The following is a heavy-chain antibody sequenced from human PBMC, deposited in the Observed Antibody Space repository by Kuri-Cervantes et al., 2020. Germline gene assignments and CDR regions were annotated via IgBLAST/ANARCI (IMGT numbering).Heavy chain of an antibody. CDR2: IYHSGST. Sequence: SETLSLTCAVSGGSISSGGYSWSWIRQPPGKGLEWIGYIYHSGSTYYNPSLKSRVTISVDPSKNQFSLKLSSVTAADTAVYYCARRGREGATLDYWGQGTLVTVSS. D-gene: IGHD1-26*01. CDR3: ARRGREGATLDY. CDR1: GGSISSGGYS. V-gene: IGHV4-30-2*01. J-gene: IGHJ4*02.